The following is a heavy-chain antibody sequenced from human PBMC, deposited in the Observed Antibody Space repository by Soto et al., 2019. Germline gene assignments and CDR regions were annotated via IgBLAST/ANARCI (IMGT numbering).Heavy chain of an antibody. Sequence: SETLSLTCTVSGGSISSSSYYWGWIRQPPGEGLEWIGSIYYSGSTYYNPSLKSRVTISVDTSKNQFSLKLSSVTAADTAVYYCATLPPRIEVTVLPIPTWGQGTLVTVSS. V-gene: IGHV4-39*01. CDR2: IYYSGST. CDR1: GGSISSSSYY. CDR3: ATLPPRIEVTVLPIPT. J-gene: IGHJ5*02. D-gene: IGHD2-15*01.